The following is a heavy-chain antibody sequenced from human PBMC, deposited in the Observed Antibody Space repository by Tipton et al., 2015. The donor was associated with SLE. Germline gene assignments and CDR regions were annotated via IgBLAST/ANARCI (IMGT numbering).Heavy chain of an antibody. CDR2: ISTSGST. Sequence: TLSLTCTVSGDSISRVSAFWGWSRQPAGKGLEWIGRISTSGSTDYSPSLKSRVSISVDTSKNQFSLKLSSVTAADTAVYYCARERQGYGSEPFFDYWSQGTLVTVSS. J-gene: IGHJ4*02. CDR1: GDSISRVSAF. CDR3: ARERQGYGSEPFFDY. D-gene: IGHD3-10*01. V-gene: IGHV4-61*02.